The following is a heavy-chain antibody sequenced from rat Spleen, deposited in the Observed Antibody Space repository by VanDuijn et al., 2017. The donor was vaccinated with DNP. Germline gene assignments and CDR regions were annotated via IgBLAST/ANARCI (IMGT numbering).Heavy chain of an antibody. CDR3: AVPVRGY. J-gene: IGHJ2*01. CDR1: GFSLTNYN. CDR2: IWTGGNT. V-gene: IGHV2-30*01. Sequence: QVQLKESGPGLVQPSQTLSLTCTVSGFSLTNYNVHWVRQPTGKGLEWMGVIWTGGNTDYNSALKSRLSIRRDTAKSQGFLEMNSLQITDTATYYCAVPVRGYWGQGVMVTVSS.